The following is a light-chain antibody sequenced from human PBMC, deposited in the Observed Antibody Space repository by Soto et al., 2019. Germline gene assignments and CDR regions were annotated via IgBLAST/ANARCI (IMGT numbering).Light chain of an antibody. CDR2: SNN. Sequence: QSVLTQPPSASGTPGQRVTISCSGSSSNIGSNTVNWYQQLPGTAPKLLIYSNNQRPSGVPDRFSGSKSVTSASLAISGLQSKYEDDYYCAAWDDSLNGQVFGGGTKLTVL. J-gene: IGLJ2*01. V-gene: IGLV1-44*01. CDR3: AAWDDSLNGQV. CDR1: SSNIGSNT.